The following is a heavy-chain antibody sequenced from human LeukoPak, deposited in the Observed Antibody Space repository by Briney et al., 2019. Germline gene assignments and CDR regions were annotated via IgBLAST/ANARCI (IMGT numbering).Heavy chain of an antibody. CDR3: AKDPYGTRYFDY. CDR2: LSGSGYNT. CDR1: VYTFSSHA. V-gene: IGHV3-23*01. Sequence: GGSLRLSCAASVYTFSSHALSSVRPAPGKGLERVSSLSGSGYNTYYADSVKGRFTISRDNSKNTVYLQMNSLRAEDTAVYYCAKDPYGTRYFDYWGQGTLVTVSS. J-gene: IGHJ4*02. D-gene: IGHD2-2*01.